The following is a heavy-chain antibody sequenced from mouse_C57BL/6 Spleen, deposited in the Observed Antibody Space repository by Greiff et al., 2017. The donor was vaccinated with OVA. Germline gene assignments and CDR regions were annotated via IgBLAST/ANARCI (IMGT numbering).Heavy chain of an antibody. V-gene: IGHV2-2*01. J-gene: IGHJ3*01. Sequence: VQLVESGPGLVQPSQSLSITCTVSGFSLTSYGVHWVRQSPGKGLEWLGVIWSGGSTDYNAAFISRLSISKDNSKSQVFFKMNSLQADDTAIYYCARNVITTVVAPFAYWGQGTLVTVSA. CDR3: ARNVITTVVAPFAY. D-gene: IGHD1-1*01. CDR1: GFSLTSYG. CDR2: IWSGGST.